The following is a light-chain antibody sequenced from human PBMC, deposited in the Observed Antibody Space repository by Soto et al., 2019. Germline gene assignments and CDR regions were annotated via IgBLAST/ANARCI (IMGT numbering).Light chain of an antibody. Sequence: QAVRTQPATVSGAPAQSVILSCTGTSGDVGFYNLVSWYQQHPGKAPQLIIYGATKRPSGVSDRFSGSKSGNTASLTISALQAEDEAEYYCCSYSPSTTVVFGGGTQLTVL. CDR3: CSYSPSTTVV. CDR1: SGDVGFYNL. CDR2: GAT. V-gene: IGLV2-23*01. J-gene: IGLJ3*02.